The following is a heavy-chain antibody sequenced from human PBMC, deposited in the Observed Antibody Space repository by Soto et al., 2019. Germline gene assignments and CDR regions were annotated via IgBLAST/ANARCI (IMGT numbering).Heavy chain of an antibody. Sequence: GASVKVSCKASGYTFTSYGISWVRQAPGQGLEWMGWISAYNGNTNYAQKLQGRVTMTTDTSTSTAYMELRSLRSDDTAVYYCARDSSGWYKMSTFDYWGQGTLVTVSS. CDR1: GYTFTSYG. J-gene: IGHJ4*02. V-gene: IGHV1-18*04. CDR3: ARDSSGWYKMSTFDY. CDR2: ISAYNGNT. D-gene: IGHD6-19*01.